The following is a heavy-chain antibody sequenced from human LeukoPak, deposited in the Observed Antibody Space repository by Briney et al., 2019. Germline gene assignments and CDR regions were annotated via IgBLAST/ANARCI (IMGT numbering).Heavy chain of an antibody. D-gene: IGHD1-26*01. V-gene: IGHV3-30*18. Sequence: GGSLRLSCAASGFTFSSYGIHWVRQAPGKGLEWVAVISYDGSNKYYADSVKGRFTISRDNSKNTLYLQMNSLRAEDTAVYYCAKDRGSGSYLSRYAFDIWGQGTMVTVSS. CDR3: AKDRGSGSYLSRYAFDI. CDR2: ISYDGSNK. CDR1: GFTFSSYG. J-gene: IGHJ3*02.